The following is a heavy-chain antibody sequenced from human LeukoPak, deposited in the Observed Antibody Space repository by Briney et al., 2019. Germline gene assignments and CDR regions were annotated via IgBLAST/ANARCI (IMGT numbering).Heavy chain of an antibody. J-gene: IGHJ3*02. CDR1: GFTFSSYE. Sequence: PGGSLRLSCAASGFTFSSYEMNWVRQAPGKGLEWVSYISSSGSTIYYADSVKGRFTISRDNAKNSLYLQMNSLRAEDTALYYCARAYDSSGYSHTPPAFDIWGQGTMVTVSS. D-gene: IGHD3-22*01. CDR2: ISSSGSTI. V-gene: IGHV3-48*03. CDR3: ARAYDSSGYSHTPPAFDI.